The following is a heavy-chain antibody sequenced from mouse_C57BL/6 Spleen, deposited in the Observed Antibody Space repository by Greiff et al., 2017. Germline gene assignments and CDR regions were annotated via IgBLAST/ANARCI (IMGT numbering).Heavy chain of an antibody. D-gene: IGHD2-5*01. Sequence: QVQLQQPGAELVKPGASVKLSCKASGYTFTSYWMHWVKQRPGQGLEWIGMIHPNSGSTNYNEKFKSKATLTVDKSSSTAYMQLSSLTSEDSAVYYCASYYSNYVRYAMDYWCQGTSVTVSS. CDR3: ASYYSNYVRYAMDY. CDR2: IHPNSGST. J-gene: IGHJ4*01. CDR1: GYTFTSYW. V-gene: IGHV1-64*01.